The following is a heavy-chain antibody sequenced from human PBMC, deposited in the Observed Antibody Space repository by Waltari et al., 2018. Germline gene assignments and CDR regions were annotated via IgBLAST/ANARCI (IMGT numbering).Heavy chain of an antibody. J-gene: IGHJ6*02. Sequence: EVQLVESGGGLVQPGGSLRLSCAASGFTFSSYWMHWVRQAPGKGLVWVSCINSDGSSTSYADSVKGRFTISRDNAKNTRYLQMNSLRAEDTAVYYCARKQLGLNYYYYGMDVWGQGTTVTVSS. V-gene: IGHV3-74*01. D-gene: IGHD6-6*01. CDR3: ARKQLGLNYYYYGMDV. CDR1: GFTFSSYW. CDR2: INSDGSST.